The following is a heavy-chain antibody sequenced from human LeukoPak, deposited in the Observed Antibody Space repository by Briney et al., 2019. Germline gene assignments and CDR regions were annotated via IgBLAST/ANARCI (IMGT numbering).Heavy chain of an antibody. J-gene: IGHJ5*02. D-gene: IGHD3-10*01. CDR2: IYHSGST. Sequence: SGTLSLTCAVSGGSISSGGYSWSWMRQPPGKGLEWIGYIYHSGSTYYNPSLKSRVTISVDRSKNQFSLKLSSVTAADTAVYYCARTYYYGSGSYMWFDPWGQGTLVTVSS. V-gene: IGHV4-30-2*01. CDR3: ARTYYYGSGSYMWFDP. CDR1: GGSISSGGYS.